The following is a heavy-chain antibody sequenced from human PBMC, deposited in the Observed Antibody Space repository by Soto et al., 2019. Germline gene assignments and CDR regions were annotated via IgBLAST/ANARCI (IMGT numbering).Heavy chain of an antibody. CDR3: VRAANRYFDY. CDR1: GGTXSTFA. J-gene: IGHJ4*02. V-gene: IGHV1-69*10. CDR2: ITPVLCPA. Sequence: SXKVSCEASGGTXSTFASGWVRQAPGQGLEWIGGITPVLCPAFYAQKFQGRVTITADKSTTTAYMELTSLRSEDTAVYYCVRAANRYFDYWGQGTLGTVSS.